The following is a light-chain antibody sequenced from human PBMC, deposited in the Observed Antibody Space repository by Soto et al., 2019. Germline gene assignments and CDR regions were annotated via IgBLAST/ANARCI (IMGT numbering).Light chain of an antibody. CDR3: CSYAGNGAWV. Sequence: QSALTQPASVSGSPGQSITISCTGTSSDVGGHDYVSWYQQHPGKAPKLIIYEVRNRPSGVSNRFSGSKSGNTASLTISGLQAEDEADFFCCSYAGNGAWVFGGGTKLTVL. CDR1: SSDVGGHDY. V-gene: IGLV2-14*01. J-gene: IGLJ3*02. CDR2: EVR.